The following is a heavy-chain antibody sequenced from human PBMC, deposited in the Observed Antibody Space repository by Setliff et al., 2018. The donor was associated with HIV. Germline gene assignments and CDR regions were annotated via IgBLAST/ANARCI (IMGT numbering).Heavy chain of an antibody. V-gene: IGHV4-39*01. J-gene: IGHJ4*02. CDR1: GASISSRSYY. Sequence: PSETLSLTCTVSGASISSRSYYWAWIRQPPGKGLEWIGTIYYSGSTYYNPSLKSRVTISVDTSKNQFSLKLSSVTAAATAVYYCATYSASWPDYWGQGTLVTVSS. CDR2: IYYSGST. D-gene: IGHD6-13*01. CDR3: ATYSASWPDY.